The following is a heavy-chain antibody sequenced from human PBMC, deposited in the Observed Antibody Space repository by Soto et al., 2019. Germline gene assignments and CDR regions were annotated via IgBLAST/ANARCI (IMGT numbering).Heavy chain of an antibody. CDR2: ISGSGGTT. J-gene: IGHJ4*02. CDR3: AKFFLETAGSSGWPWSFHY. D-gene: IGHD6-25*01. Sequence: EVQLLESGGGLVQPGRSLRLSCAASGFTFSSYAMSWVRQAPGKGLEWVSAISGSGGTTYYADSVKGRFTISRDNSKNTLFLQMNNLRAEDTAVYYCAKFFLETAGSSGWPWSFHYWGQGTLVTVSS. V-gene: IGHV3-23*01. CDR1: GFTFSSYA.